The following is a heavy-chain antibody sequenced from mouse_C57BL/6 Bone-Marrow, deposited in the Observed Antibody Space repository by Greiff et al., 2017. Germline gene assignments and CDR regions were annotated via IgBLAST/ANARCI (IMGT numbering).Heavy chain of an antibody. CDR2: IDPNSGGT. CDR1: GYTFTSYW. D-gene: IGHD1-1*01. J-gene: IGHJ4*01. V-gene: IGHV1-72*01. Sequence: VQLQQPGAELVKPGASVKLSCKASGYTFTSYWMHWVTQRPGRGLEWIGRIDPNSGGTKYNEKFKSKATLTVDKPSSTAYMQLSSRTSEDSAVYCCAREAKVVEGDYAMDYWGQGTSVTVSS. CDR3: AREAKVVEGDYAMDY.